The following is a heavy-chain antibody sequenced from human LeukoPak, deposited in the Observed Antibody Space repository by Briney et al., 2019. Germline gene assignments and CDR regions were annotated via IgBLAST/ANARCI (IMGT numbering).Heavy chain of an antibody. D-gene: IGHD6-13*01. Sequence: GGSLRLSCAASGFTFSSYAMTWVRQAPGKGLEWVSAISGSGGSTYFADSVKGRFTISRDNSKNTLYLQMNSLRAEDTAVYYCARDPLSSSSFDLWGQGTLVTVSS. J-gene: IGHJ4*02. CDR1: GFTFSSYA. V-gene: IGHV3-23*01. CDR2: ISGSGGST. CDR3: ARDPLSSSSFDL.